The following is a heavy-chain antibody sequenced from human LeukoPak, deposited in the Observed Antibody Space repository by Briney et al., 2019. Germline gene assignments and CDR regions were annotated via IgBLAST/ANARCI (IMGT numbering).Heavy chain of an antibody. D-gene: IGHD7-27*01. CDR2: INPNSGGT. CDR3: ARVGTLGPFFDY. J-gene: IGHJ4*02. V-gene: IGHV1-2*02. CDR1: GYTFNGYN. Sequence: ASVKVSCKASGYTFNGYNIHWVRQAPGQGLEWMGWINPNSGGTNYAQKFQGRVTMTRDTSISTAYMELSRLRSDDTAVYYCARVGTLGPFFDYWGQGTLVTVSS.